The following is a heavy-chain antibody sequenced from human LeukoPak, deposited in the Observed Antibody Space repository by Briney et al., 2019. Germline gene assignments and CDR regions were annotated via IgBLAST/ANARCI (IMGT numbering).Heavy chain of an antibody. Sequence: GASVKVSCKASGYTFTSYYMHWVRQAPGQGLEWMGIINPSGGSTSYAQKFQGRVTMTRDTSTSTVYMELSSLRSEDTAVYYCARSYARMSSSWYVDAFDIWGQGTMVTVSS. CDR3: ARSYARMSSSWYVDAFDI. CDR2: INPSGGST. J-gene: IGHJ3*02. CDR1: GYTFTSYY. D-gene: IGHD6-13*01. V-gene: IGHV1-46*01.